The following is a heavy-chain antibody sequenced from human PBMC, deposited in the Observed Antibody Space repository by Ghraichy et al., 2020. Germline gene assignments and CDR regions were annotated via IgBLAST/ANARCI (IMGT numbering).Heavy chain of an antibody. Sequence: ASVKVSCKVSGYTLTELSIHWVRQAPGKGLEWMGGFDPEDGETIYAQKFQGRVTMTEDTSTDTAYMELSSLRSEDTAVYYCATVSSQLESFDYWGQGPLVTVSS. V-gene: IGHV1-24*01. D-gene: IGHD1-1*01. CDR1: GYTLTELS. CDR2: FDPEDGET. CDR3: ATVSSQLESFDY. J-gene: IGHJ4*02.